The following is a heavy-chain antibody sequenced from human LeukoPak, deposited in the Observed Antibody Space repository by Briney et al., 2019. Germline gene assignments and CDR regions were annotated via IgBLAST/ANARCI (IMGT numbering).Heavy chain of an antibody. CDR1: GFTFSSYA. D-gene: IGHD3-9*01. CDR3: ARDPVRYFDWLGAFDI. Sequence: GRSLRLSCAASGFTFSSYAMHWVRQAPGKGLEWVAVISYDGSNKYYADSVKGRFTISRENSKNTLYLQMNSLRAEDTAVYYCARDPVRYFDWLGAFDIWGQGTMVTVSS. V-gene: IGHV3-30-3*01. CDR2: ISYDGSNK. J-gene: IGHJ3*02.